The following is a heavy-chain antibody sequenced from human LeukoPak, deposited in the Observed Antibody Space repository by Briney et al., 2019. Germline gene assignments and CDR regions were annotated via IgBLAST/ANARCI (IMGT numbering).Heavy chain of an antibody. V-gene: IGHV4-34*01. CDR1: GGSFSGYY. J-gene: IGHJ4*02. Sequence: TSSETLSLTCAVYGGSFSGYYWSWIRQPPGKGLEWIGEINHSGSTNYNPSLRSRVTISVDTSKNQFSLKLSSVTAADTAVYYCASLGDYSNHFDYWGQGTLVTVSS. CDR3: ASLGDYSNHFDY. CDR2: INHSGST. D-gene: IGHD4-11*01.